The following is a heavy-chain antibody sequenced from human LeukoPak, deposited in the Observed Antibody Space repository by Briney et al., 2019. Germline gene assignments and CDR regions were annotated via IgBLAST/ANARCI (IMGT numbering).Heavy chain of an antibody. CDR2: IYYSGST. J-gene: IGHJ4*02. CDR1: GGSISSSSYY. D-gene: IGHD2-2*02. V-gene: IGHV4-39*07. Sequence: TTSETLSLTCTVSGGSISSSSYYWGWIRQPPGKRLEWIGSIYYSGSTYYNPSLKSRVTISVDTSKNQFSLKLSSVTAADTAVYYCARGYCSSTSCYTSSVFDYWGQGTLVTVSS. CDR3: ARGYCSSTSCYTSSVFDY.